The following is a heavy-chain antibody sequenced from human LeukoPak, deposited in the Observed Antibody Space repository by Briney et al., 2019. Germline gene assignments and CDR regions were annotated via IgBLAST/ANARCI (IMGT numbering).Heavy chain of an antibody. Sequence: SETLSLTCTVSGGSISSSSYYWGWIRQPPGKGLEWIGSIYYSGSTYYNPSLKSRVTISVDTSKNQFSLKLSSVTAADTAVYYCARDQLPGGIALDYWGQGTLVTVSS. CDR2: IYYSGST. D-gene: IGHD6-13*01. J-gene: IGHJ4*02. CDR3: ARDQLPGGIALDY. V-gene: IGHV4-39*07. CDR1: GGSISSSSYY.